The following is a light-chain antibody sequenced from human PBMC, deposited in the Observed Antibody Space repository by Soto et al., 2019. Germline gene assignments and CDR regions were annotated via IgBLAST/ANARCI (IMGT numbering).Light chain of an antibody. CDR2: GVS. CDR3: CSYAGGPEV. CDR1: SSDVGGYKY. V-gene: IGLV2-11*01. J-gene: IGLJ1*01. Sequence: QSALTQPRSVSGSPGQSVTISCTGTSSDVGGYKYVSWYQQKPGKAPKLIIYGVSRWPSGVPNRFSGSKSGNRASLTISGLQAEDEGDYYCCSYAGGPEVFGPGTKVTVL.